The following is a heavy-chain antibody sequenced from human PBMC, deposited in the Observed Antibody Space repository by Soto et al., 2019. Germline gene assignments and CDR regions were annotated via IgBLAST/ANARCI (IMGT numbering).Heavy chain of an antibody. CDR1: GFTLSSYW. CDR3: ARAVAAPGSY. D-gene: IGHD6-6*01. J-gene: IGHJ4*02. CDR2: INQNGSVI. Sequence: GGSLRLSCAASGFTLSSYWVTWVRQAPGKGLEWVANINQNGSVIYYVDSVKARFTISRDNAKNSVYLQMNGLRVEDSAMYYCARAVAAPGSYWGQGPLVTVSS. V-gene: IGHV3-7*01.